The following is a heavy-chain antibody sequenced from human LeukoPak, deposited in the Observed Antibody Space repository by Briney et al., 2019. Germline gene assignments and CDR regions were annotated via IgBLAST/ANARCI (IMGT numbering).Heavy chain of an antibody. CDR2: ISSSGSTI. D-gene: IGHD3-9*01. V-gene: IGHV3-11*01. CDR3: ARDFADILTGAYNWFDP. CDR1: GFTFSDYY. Sequence: GGSLRLSCAASGFTFSDYYMSWIRQAPGKGLEWVSYISSSGSTIYYADSVKGRFTISRDNAKNSLYLQMNSLRAEDTAVYYCARDFADILTGAYNWFDPWGQGTLVTVSS. J-gene: IGHJ5*02.